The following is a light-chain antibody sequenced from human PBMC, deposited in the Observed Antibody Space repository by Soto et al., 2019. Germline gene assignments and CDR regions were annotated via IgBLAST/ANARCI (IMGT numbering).Light chain of an antibody. J-gene: IGLJ2*01. CDR2: EVS. CDR1: SSDVGGYNY. Sequence: QSVLTQPPSASGSPGQSVTISCTGTSSDVGGYNYVSWYQQHPGKAPKLMIYEVSKRPSGVPDRFSGSKSGNTASLTVSGLHAEDEADYYCSSYAGSNNVVFGGGTKVTVL. CDR3: SSYAGSNNVV. V-gene: IGLV2-8*01.